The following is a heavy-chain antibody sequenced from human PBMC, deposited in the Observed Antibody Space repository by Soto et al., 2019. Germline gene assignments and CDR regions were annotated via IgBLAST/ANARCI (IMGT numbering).Heavy chain of an antibody. CDR1: GNTFTSYS. D-gene: IGHD4-17*01. CDR3: ARGVKYGAYSRWFDP. J-gene: IGHJ5*02. V-gene: IGHV1-8*01. CDR2: MNPNSGNT. Sequence: ASAKASSEDPGNTFTSYSINWVRQATRQGLEYLGWMNPNSGNTAYVQKFQGRVTMTWDTSITTAYMELSSLRSEDTAVYFCARGVKYGAYSRWFDPWGQGTLVTVSS.